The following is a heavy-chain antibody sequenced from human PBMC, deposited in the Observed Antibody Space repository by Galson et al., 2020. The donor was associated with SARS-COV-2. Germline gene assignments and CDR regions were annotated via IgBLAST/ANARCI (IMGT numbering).Heavy chain of an antibody. CDR2: TYCNSKWYN. D-gene: IGHD3-16*02. Sequence: SQTLSLPCAISGDSVSSNSAPWTWIRQTTSRGLEWLVRTYCNSKWYNDYAVSVESRVTINPDTTRNQCSLQLNSVTPEDMAVYYCVREALKPYVHVWASHRPDYDAFDIWGQGTKVTVSS. J-gene: IGHJ3*02. CDR1: GDSVSSNSAP. CDR3: VREALKPYVHVWASHRPDYDAFDI. V-gene: IGHV6-1*01.